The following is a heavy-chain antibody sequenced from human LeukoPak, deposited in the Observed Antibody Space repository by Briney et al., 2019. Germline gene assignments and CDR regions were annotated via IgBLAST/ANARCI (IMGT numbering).Heavy chain of an antibody. CDR1: GFTFSTYW. CDR3: ARDGGRKDDY. CDR2: IKQDGSEK. Sequence: GGSLRLSCAASGFTFSTYWMTWVRQAPGKGLEWVANIKQDGSEKYYVDSGKGRFTISRDNAKNSLYLQMNSLRAEDTAVYYCARDGGRKDDYWGQGTLVTVSS. J-gene: IGHJ4*02. V-gene: IGHV3-7*01. D-gene: IGHD2-15*01.